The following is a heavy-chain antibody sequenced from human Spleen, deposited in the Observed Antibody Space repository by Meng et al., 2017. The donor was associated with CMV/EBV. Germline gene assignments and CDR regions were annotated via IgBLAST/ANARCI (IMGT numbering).Heavy chain of an antibody. CDR2: IRFDGTNK. CDR1: GFTFSSYA. Sequence: GESLKISCAASGFTFSSYAMHWVRQAPGKGLEWVANIRFDGTNKYHADSVKGRFTISRDNSKNTLYLQMNSLRAEDTAVYYCAKGGGMWAPPDYWGQGTLVTVSS. CDR3: AKGGGMWAPPDY. D-gene: IGHD1-14*01. V-gene: IGHV3-30*02. J-gene: IGHJ4*02.